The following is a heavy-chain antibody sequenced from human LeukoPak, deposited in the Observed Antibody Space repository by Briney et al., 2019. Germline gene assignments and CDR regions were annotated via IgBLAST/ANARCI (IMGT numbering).Heavy chain of an antibody. CDR2: IFSSGST. CDR1: GGSISSYY. D-gene: IGHD6-13*01. V-gene: IGHV4-4*07. Sequence: PSETLSLTCTVSGGSISSYYWSWIRQPAGKGLEWIGRIFSSGSTNYNPSLNSQVTISVDTSKNQFSLKLSSVTAADTAVYYCARRRGTYSNYYFDYWGQGTLVTVSS. J-gene: IGHJ4*02. CDR3: ARRRGTYSNYYFDY.